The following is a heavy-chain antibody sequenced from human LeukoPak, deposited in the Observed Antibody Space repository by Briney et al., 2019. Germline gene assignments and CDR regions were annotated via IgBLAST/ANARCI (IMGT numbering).Heavy chain of an antibody. CDR2: FDPEDGET. J-gene: IGHJ4*02. V-gene: IGHV1-24*01. CDR1: GYTLTELS. Sequence: ASVKVSCKVSGYTLTELSMHWVRQAPGKGLEWMGGFDPEDGETIYAQKFQGRVTITTDESTSTAYMELSSLRSEDTAVYYCAILPLGLVQGDWGQGTLVTVSS. D-gene: IGHD6-19*01. CDR3: AILPLGLVQGD.